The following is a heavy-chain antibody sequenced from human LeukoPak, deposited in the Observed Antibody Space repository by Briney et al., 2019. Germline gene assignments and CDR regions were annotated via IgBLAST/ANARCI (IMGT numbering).Heavy chain of an antibody. Sequence: GGSLRLSCAASGFTFSTYSMNWVRQAPGKGLEWVSSISTTSRYIYYADSVKGRFTISRDNAKDSLYLQMNSLRAEDTAVYYCAKDLLDYYYYSSGYPNFDYWGQGTLVTVSS. CDR2: ISTTSRYI. CDR3: AKDLLDYYYYSSGYPNFDY. J-gene: IGHJ4*02. D-gene: IGHD3-22*01. CDR1: GFTFSTYS. V-gene: IGHV3-21*01.